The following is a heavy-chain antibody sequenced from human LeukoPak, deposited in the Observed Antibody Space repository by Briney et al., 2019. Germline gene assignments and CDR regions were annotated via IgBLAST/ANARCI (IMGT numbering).Heavy chain of an antibody. CDR1: GGSITSSSYY. J-gene: IGHJ4*02. Sequence: SETLSLTCTVSGGSITSSSYYWGWIRQPPGKGLEWIGTIYYSGSTYYNPSVKSRVTISVDTSKNQFSLKLSSVTAADTAVYYCARTKKRSSGYYYVLGCFDYWGQGTLVTVSS. CDR3: ARTKKRSSGYYYVLGCFDY. V-gene: IGHV4-39*01. D-gene: IGHD3-22*01. CDR2: IYYSGST.